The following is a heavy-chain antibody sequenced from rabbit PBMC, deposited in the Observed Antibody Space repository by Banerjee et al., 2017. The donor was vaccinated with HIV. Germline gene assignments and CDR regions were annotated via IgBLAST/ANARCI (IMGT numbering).Heavy chain of an antibody. CDR2: AYAGSSGST. CDR1: GFSFSSNW. J-gene: IGHJ6*01. CDR3: ARDAGTSFSTYGTDL. V-gene: IGHV1S45*01. D-gene: IGHD8-1*01. Sequence: LEESGGGLVKPGGTLTLTCTVSGFSFSSNWICWVRQAPGKGLEWIACAYAGSSGSTYSAAWAKGRFTISKTSSTTVTLHMTSLTAADTATYFCARDAGTSFSTYGTDLWGPGTLVT.